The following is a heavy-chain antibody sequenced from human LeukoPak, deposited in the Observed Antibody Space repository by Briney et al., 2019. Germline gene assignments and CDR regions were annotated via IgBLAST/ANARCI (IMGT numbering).Heavy chain of an antibody. Sequence: GGSLRLSCAASGFTFSSYGMSWVRQAPGKGLEWVSAISGSGGSTYYADSVKGRFTISRDNSKNTLYLQMNSLRAEDTAVYYCAKWSRGTGVVVVPAAIGPGGNWFDPWGQGTLVTVSS. CDR1: GFTFSSYG. V-gene: IGHV3-23*01. CDR3: AKWSRGTGVVVVPAAIGPGGNWFDP. J-gene: IGHJ5*02. CDR2: ISGSGGST. D-gene: IGHD2-2*02.